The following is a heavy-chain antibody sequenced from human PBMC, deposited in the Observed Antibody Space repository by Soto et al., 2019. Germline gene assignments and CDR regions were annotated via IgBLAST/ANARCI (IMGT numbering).Heavy chain of an antibody. Sequence: PVGSLRLSRAASGFTFSTYGMHWVRQAPGKGLEWVAVMGNDGITTFYADSVKGRFTISRDNSKNTLFLQMNSLRADDTAVYYCAKEFQWELHAFDIWGQGTMVTVSS. CDR2: MGNDGITT. J-gene: IGHJ3*02. V-gene: IGHV3-30*02. D-gene: IGHD1-26*01. CDR1: GFTFSTYG. CDR3: AKEFQWELHAFDI.